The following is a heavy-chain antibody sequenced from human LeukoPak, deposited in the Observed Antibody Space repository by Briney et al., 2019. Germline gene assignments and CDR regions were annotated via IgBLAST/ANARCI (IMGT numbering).Heavy chain of an antibody. CDR2: ISWNSGSI. Sequence: GGSLRLSCAASGFTFDDYAMHWVRQAPGKCLEWVSGISWNSGSIGYAGSVKGRFTISRDNAKNSLYLQMNSLRAEDTALYYCAKSGSYTEYYFDYWGQGTLVTVSS. V-gene: IGHV3-9*01. J-gene: IGHJ4*02. CDR3: AKSGSYTEYYFDY. CDR1: GFTFDDYA. D-gene: IGHD1-26*01.